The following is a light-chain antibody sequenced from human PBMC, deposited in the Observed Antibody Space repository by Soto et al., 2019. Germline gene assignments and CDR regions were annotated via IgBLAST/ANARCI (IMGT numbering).Light chain of an antibody. V-gene: IGLV2-14*01. CDR2: DVS. CDR3: SSYTSSSTLLYV. J-gene: IGLJ1*01. Sequence: QSALTQPASVSGSPGHSITIPCTGTSSDVGGYNYVSWYQQHPGKAPKLMMYDVSNRPSGVSNRFSGSKSGNTASLTISGLQAEDEADYYSSSYTSSSTLLYVFGTGTKVTVL. CDR1: SSDVGGYNY.